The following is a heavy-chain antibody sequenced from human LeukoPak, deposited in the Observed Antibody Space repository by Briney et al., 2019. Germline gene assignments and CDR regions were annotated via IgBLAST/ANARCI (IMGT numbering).Heavy chain of an antibody. CDR2: ISYDGNNK. J-gene: IGHJ4*02. D-gene: IGHD3-3*02. CDR3: ASDVLAVVIGYYFDY. Sequence: GGSLRLSCAASGFTFSSYAMHWVRQAPSKGLEWVAVISYDGNNKYYADSVKGRFTISRDNSNNTVYLQMNSLRAGDTAIYYCASDVLAVVIGYYFDYWGQGSLVTVSS. V-gene: IGHV3-30*04. CDR1: GFTFSSYA.